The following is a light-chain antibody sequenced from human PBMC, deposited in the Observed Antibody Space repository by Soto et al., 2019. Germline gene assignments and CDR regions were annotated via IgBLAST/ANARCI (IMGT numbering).Light chain of an antibody. CDR3: SSYAGSNNFVV. J-gene: IGLJ2*01. Sequence: QSALTQPPSASGSPGQSVCISCTGTSSDVGGYNYVSWYQQHPGKAPKLMVYEVSKRPSGVPDRFSGSKSGNTASLTVSGLQAEGEAEYYCSSYAGSNNFVVFGGGTQLTVL. CDR2: EVS. CDR1: SSDVGGYNY. V-gene: IGLV2-8*01.